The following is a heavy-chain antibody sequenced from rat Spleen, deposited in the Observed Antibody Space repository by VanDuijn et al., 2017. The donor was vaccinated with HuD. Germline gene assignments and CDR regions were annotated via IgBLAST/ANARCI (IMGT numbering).Heavy chain of an antibody. Sequence: EVQLVESDGGLVQPGRSLKLSCAASGFTFSDYYMAWVRQAPTKGLEWVATISYDGSSTYYRDSVKGRFTISRDNAKSTLYLQMDSLRSEDTATYYCARRGDHFDYWGQGVMVTVSS. CDR3: ARRGDHFDY. CDR1: GFTFSDYY. J-gene: IGHJ2*01. V-gene: IGHV5-29*01. CDR2: ISYDGSST.